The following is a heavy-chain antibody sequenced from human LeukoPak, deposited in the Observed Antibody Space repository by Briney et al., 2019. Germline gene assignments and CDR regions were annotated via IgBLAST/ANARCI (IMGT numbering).Heavy chain of an antibody. D-gene: IGHD4-11*01. CDR1: GYTFTGYY. V-gene: IGHV1-2*06. CDR2: INPNSGGT. J-gene: IGHJ6*03. CDR3: ARGGRVTTRKTYYYYYYMDV. Sequence: VASVKVSXKASGYTFTGYYMHWVRQAPGQGLEWIGRINPNSGGTNYAQKFQGRVTMTRDTSISTAYMELSRLRSDDTAVYYCARGGRVTTRKTYYYYYYMDVWGKGTTVTVSS.